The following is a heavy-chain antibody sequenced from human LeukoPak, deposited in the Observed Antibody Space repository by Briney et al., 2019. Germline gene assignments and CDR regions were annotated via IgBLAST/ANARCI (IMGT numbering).Heavy chain of an antibody. J-gene: IGHJ3*02. CDR2: ISAYNGNT. V-gene: IGHV1-18*01. CDR1: GSTFTSYG. D-gene: IGHD3-22*01. CDR3: ARDSPIYDSSGYYYVSPDAFDI. Sequence: ASVKVSCKASGSTFTSYGISWVRQAPGQGLEWMGWISAYNGNTNYAQKPQGRVTMTTETSTSTAYMELRRLRSDDTAVYYCARDSPIYDSSGYYYVSPDAFDIWGQGTMGTVSS.